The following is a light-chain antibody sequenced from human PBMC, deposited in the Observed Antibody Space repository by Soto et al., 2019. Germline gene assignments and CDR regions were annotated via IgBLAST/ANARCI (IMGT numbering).Light chain of an antibody. V-gene: IGLV1-51*01. CDR3: GTWDSTLSGV. Sequence: QSVLTQPPSVSAAPGQKVTISCSGSSSNIGNNYVSWYQHLPGAAPKLIIYDNDKRSSGIPDRFSGSKSGTSDTLDITGLQTGDEADYYCGTWDSTLSGVFGTGTKVTVL. CDR2: DND. J-gene: IGLJ1*01. CDR1: SSNIGNNY.